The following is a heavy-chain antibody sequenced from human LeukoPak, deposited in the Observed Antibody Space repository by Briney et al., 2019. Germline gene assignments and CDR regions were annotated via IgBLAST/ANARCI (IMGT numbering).Heavy chain of an antibody. CDR1: GYTFTGYY. V-gene: IGHV1-2*02. CDR2: INPNSGGT. D-gene: IGHD6-6*01. J-gene: IGHJ4*02. Sequence: ASVKVSCKASGYTFTGYYMHWVRQAPGQGLEWMGWINPNSGGTNYAQKFQSRVTMTRDTSISTAYMELSRLRSDDTAVYYCARAASRIAARLLDYWGQGTLVTVSS. CDR3: ARAASRIAARLLDY.